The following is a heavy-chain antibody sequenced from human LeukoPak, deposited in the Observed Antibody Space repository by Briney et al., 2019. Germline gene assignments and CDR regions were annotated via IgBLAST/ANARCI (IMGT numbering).Heavy chain of an antibody. V-gene: IGHV4-34*01. J-gene: IGHJ5*01. CDR1: GGSFSGYD. D-gene: IGHD4-23*01. Sequence: KPSETLSLTCAVYGGSFSGYDLSWIRQPPGKGLEWIGEINHSGSTNYNPSLKRRVTISVDTSKNQFSLKLSSVTAAETAVYYCERDLTMVVPDWCDSWRQGRVVT. CDR3: ERDLTMVVPDWCDS. CDR2: INHSGST.